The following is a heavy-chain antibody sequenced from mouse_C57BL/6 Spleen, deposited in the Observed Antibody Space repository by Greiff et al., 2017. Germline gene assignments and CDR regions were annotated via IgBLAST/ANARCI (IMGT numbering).Heavy chain of an antibody. CDR3: ADSNYGSRAWYFDV. Sequence: VQLQQPGAELVKPGASVKMSCKASGYTFTSYWITWVKQRPGQGLEWIGDIYPGSGSTNYNEKFKSKATLTVDTSSSTAYMQRSSLTSEDSAVYYCADSNYGSRAWYFDVWGTGTTVTVSS. D-gene: IGHD1-1*01. J-gene: IGHJ1*03. CDR2: IYPGSGST. V-gene: IGHV1-55*01. CDR1: GYTFTSYW.